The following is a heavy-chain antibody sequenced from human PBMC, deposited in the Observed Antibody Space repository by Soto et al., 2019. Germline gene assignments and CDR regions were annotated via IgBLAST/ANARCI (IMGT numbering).Heavy chain of an antibody. Sequence: PGGSLRLSCAASGFSFSDHYMDWVRRAPGKGLEWVGRTRNKADSYTTEYAASVKGRFTISRDDSKYSLYLQMNSLKTEDTAVYYCTRSWLSGLGGMDVWGQGTTVTVSS. D-gene: IGHD3-22*01. J-gene: IGHJ6*02. V-gene: IGHV3-72*01. CDR2: TRNKADSYTT. CDR3: TRSWLSGLGGMDV. CDR1: GFSFSDHY.